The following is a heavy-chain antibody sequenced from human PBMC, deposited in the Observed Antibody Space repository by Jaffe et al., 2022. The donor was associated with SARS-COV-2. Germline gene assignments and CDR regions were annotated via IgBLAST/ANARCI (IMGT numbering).Heavy chain of an antibody. CDR2: ISYDGSNK. CDR3: ARFQEDSWYYMDV. D-gene: IGHD6-13*01. V-gene: IGHV3-30*04. J-gene: IGHJ6*03. Sequence: QVQLVESGGGVVQPGRSLRLSCAASGFTFSSFAMHWVRQAPGKGLEWVAVISYDGSNKYYADSVKGRFTISRDNSKNTLYLQMNSLRAEDTAVYYCARFQEDSWYYMDVWGKGTTVTVSS. CDR1: GFTFSSFA.